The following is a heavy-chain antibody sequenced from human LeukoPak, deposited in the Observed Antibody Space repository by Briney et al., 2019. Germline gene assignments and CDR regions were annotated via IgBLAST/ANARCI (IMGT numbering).Heavy chain of an antibody. CDR3: ASQGYCSSTSCYWFDP. CDR1: GYSFISCY. Sequence: SVKVSCKASGYSFISCYMHWVRQAPGQGLEWMGGIIPIFGTANYAQKFQGRVTITADESASTAYMELSSLRSEDTAVYYCASQGYCSSTSCYWFDPWGQGTLVTVSS. V-gene: IGHV1-69*13. CDR2: IIPIFGTA. J-gene: IGHJ5*02. D-gene: IGHD2-2*01.